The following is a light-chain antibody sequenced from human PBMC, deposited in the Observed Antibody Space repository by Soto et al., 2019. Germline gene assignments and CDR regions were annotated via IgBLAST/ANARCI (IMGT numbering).Light chain of an antibody. CDR1: QSVSSN. CDR2: GAS. Sequence: EIVMTQSPTTLSVSPGDRATLSCRASQSVSSNLAWYQQKPGQAPRLRIYGASTRATGIPARFSGSGSGTEFTLTISSLQSEDFAVYFCQQYNSWPPFTFGQGTKLEIK. CDR3: QQYNSWPPFT. J-gene: IGKJ2*01. V-gene: IGKV3-15*01.